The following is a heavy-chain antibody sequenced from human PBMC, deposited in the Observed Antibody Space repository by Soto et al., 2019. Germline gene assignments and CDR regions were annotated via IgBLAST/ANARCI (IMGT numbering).Heavy chain of an antibody. J-gene: IGHJ5*02. V-gene: IGHV4-39*01. CDR1: GGSISSSSYF. CDR2: MYYSGTT. Sequence: PSETLSLTCTVSGGSISSSSYFWGWIRQPPGKGLEWIGSMYYSGTTYYNPSLKSRVTISVDTSKNQFSLKLSSVTAADTAIYYCARPLGSGRAWFDPWGQGTLVTVSS. CDR3: ARPLGSGRAWFDP. D-gene: IGHD3-10*01.